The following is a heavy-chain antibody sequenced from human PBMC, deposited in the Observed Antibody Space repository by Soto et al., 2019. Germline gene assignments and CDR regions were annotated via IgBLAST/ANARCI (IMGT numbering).Heavy chain of an antibody. Sequence: QVQLVQSGAEVKKPGASVTVSCKASGYRFSDYYLHWVRQAPGQGPEWMGWMNPNSGDTKYAQKFKGRVTMTRATSVRAAFMELNWLKSDDTAVYYCAIESGGATATLDYYYFYMDVWGIGTTVTVSS. CDR3: AIESGGATATLDYYYFYMDV. CDR1: GYRFSDYY. D-gene: IGHD5-12*01. V-gene: IGHV1-2*02. J-gene: IGHJ6*03. CDR2: MNPNSGDT.